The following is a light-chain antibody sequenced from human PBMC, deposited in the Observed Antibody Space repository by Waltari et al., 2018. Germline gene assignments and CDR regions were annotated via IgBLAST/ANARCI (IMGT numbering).Light chain of an antibody. J-gene: IGKJ1*01. CDR2: DAS. V-gene: IGKV3-11*01. CDR3: QQRTNWPT. CDR1: QSISAY. Sequence: EIVLTQSPATLSLSPGERATLSCRASQSISAYLAWYRHKPGQAPRLLIYDASTRATGIPARFSGSGSGTDFTLTISSLEPEDFAVYYCQQRTNWPTFGQGTKVEI.